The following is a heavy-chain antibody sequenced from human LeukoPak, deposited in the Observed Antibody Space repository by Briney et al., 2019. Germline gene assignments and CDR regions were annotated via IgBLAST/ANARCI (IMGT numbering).Heavy chain of an antibody. D-gene: IGHD3-16*01. J-gene: IGHJ6*02. CDR3: ATGPTARNYVGPGYYGMDV. Sequence: ASVKVSCKASGGTFSSYAISWVRQAPGKGLEWMGGFDPEDGETIYAQKFQGRVTMTEDTSTDTAYMELSSLRSEDTAVYYCATGPTARNYVGPGYYGMDVWDQGTTVTVSS. V-gene: IGHV1-24*01. CDR2: FDPEDGET. CDR1: GGTFSSYA.